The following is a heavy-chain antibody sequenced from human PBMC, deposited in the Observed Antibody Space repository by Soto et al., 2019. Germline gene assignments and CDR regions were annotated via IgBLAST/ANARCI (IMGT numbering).Heavy chain of an antibody. CDR2: VIHGGSI. D-gene: IGHD3-16*01. CDR3: ARSPLGYDYVRQTWREVGDSFDI. Sequence: QVHLEQWGAGLLKPSETLSLTCAIYGASLGGFHWTWLRQAPGKGLEWIGEVIHGGSIHYNPSLKSRGTFSLDTSKNQFSLQIISVTAADTAVYYCARSPLGYDYVRQTWREVGDSFDIWGRGTLVTVSS. CDR1: GASLGGFH. J-gene: IGHJ3*02. V-gene: IGHV4-34*12.